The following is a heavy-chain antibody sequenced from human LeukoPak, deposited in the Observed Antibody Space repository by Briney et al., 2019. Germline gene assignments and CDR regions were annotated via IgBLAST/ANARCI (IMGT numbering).Heavy chain of an antibody. V-gene: IGHV4-59*01. CDR1: GGSISSYY. CDR3: ARGIGQLSRHAFDI. J-gene: IGHJ3*02. CDR2: IYYSGST. Sequence: PSETLSLTCTVSGGSISSYYWSWIRQPPGKGLEWIGYIYYSGSTNYNPSLKSRVTISVDTSKNQFSLKLSSVTAADTAVYYCARGIGQLSRHAFDIWGQGTMVTVSS. D-gene: IGHD2-2*01.